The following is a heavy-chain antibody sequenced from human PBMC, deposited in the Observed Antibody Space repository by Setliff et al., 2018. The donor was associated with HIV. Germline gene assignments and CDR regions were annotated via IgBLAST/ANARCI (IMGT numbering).Heavy chain of an antibody. CDR2: ISSSGSTI. J-gene: IGHJ4*02. CDR3: ARDPLVGAPDYFDY. Sequence: GSLRLSCAASGFTFSSYEMNWVRQAPGKGLEWVSYISSSGSTIYYADSVKGRFITFRDNAKNSLYLQMNSLRAEDTAVYYCARDPLVGAPDYFDYWGQGTLVTVSS. CDR1: GFTFSSYE. D-gene: IGHD1-26*01. V-gene: IGHV3-48*03.